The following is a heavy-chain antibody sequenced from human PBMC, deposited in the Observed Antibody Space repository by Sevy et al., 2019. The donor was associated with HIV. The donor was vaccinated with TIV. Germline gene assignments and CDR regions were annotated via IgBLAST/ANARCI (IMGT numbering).Heavy chain of an antibody. CDR3: VRDGGCSSSSCLLYFDY. J-gene: IGHJ4*02. Sequence: GGSLRLSCVVSGFTFSKYPMNWVRQAPGKGLEWVSSISSSSNYIYYGDSVKGRFTSSRDNAKNSLYLQMNSLRADGTAVYYCVRDGGCSSSSCLLYFDYWGQGILVTVSS. CDR2: ISSSSNYI. V-gene: IGHV3-21*01. D-gene: IGHD2-15*01. CDR1: GFTFSKYP.